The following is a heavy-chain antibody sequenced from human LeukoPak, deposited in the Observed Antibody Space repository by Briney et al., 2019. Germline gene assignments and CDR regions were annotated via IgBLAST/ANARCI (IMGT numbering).Heavy chain of an antibody. V-gene: IGHV3-23*01. CDR2: ISGSGGST. Sequence: GSLRLSCAAAGFTFSNYAMTWVRQAPGRGLEWVSSISGSGGSTYYADSVKGRFTISRDNSKNTLYLQMYSLRAEDTAAYYCAKVEGASKASVYWGQGALVTVSS. J-gene: IGHJ4*02. CDR1: GFTFSNYA. D-gene: IGHD1-1*01. CDR3: AKVEGASKASVY.